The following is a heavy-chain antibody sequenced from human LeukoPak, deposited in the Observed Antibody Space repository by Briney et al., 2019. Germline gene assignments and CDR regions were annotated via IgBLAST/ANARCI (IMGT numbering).Heavy chain of an antibody. CDR2: ISGSGGST. Sequence: PGGSLRLSCAASGFTFSSYAMSWVRQAPGKGLEWVSAISGSGGSTYYADSVKGRFTISRDNSKNTLYLQMNSLRAEDTAVYYCAKPSLISSSWFLDYWGQGTLVTVSS. V-gene: IGHV3-23*01. CDR1: GFTFSSYA. CDR3: AKPSLISSSWFLDY. D-gene: IGHD6-13*01. J-gene: IGHJ4*02.